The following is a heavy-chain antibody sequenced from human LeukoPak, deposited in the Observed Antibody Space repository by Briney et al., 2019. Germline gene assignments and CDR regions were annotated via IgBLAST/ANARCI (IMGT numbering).Heavy chain of an antibody. CDR1: GGSISSYY. CDR3: ARRSSSSGENYYYYYYMDV. Sequence: SETLSLTCTVSGGSISSYYWSWIRQPPGKGLEWIGYIYYSGSTNYNPSLKSRVTISVGTSKNQFSLKLSSVTAADTAVYYRARRSSSSGENYYYYYYMDVWGKGTTVTVSS. D-gene: IGHD6-6*01. V-gene: IGHV4-59*08. CDR2: IYYSGST. J-gene: IGHJ6*03.